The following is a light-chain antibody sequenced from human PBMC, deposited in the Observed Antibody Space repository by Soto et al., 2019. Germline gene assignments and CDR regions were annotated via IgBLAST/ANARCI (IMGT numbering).Light chain of an antibody. J-gene: IGKJ2*01. CDR2: DVS. CDR1: QSVNNAY. Sequence: EIVLTQSPGTLSLSPGERATLSCRASQSVNNAYLAWYQQKPGQAPRLPSYDVSSRATGIPDRFSGRGSGTDFTLTISRLEPEDFAVYYCQQSGTSPRTFGQGTKLEIK. V-gene: IGKV3-20*01. CDR3: QQSGTSPRT.